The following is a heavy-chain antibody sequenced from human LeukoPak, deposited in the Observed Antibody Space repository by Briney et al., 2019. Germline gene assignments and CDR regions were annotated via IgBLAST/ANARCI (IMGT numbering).Heavy chain of an antibody. CDR3: ARRSLDQGPDFDY. CDR1: GGSISYYY. V-gene: IGHV4-34*01. D-gene: IGHD3/OR15-3a*01. Sequence: SETLSLTCTVSGGSISYYYWSWIRQPPGKGLEWIGEINHSGSTNYNPSLKSRVTISVDTSKNQFSLKLSSVTAADTAVYYCARRSLDQGPDFDYWGQGTLVTVSS. CDR2: INHSGST. J-gene: IGHJ4*02.